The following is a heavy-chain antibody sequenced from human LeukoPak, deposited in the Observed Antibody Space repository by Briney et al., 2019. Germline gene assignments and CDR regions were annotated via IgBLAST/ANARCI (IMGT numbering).Heavy chain of an antibody. J-gene: IGHJ4*02. CDR3: ARHHHSGYCDL. V-gene: IGHV4-39*01. D-gene: IGHD3-16*01. CDR1: GGSISLTSNYY. CDR2: ISFSGST. Sequence: SETLSLTCTVSGGSISLTSNYYWAWIRQPPGKGLEWIGSISFSGSTYYNPSLKSPVTISVDTPKSQFSLKLSSVTAADTAVYYCARHHHSGYCDLWGQGTLVTVSS.